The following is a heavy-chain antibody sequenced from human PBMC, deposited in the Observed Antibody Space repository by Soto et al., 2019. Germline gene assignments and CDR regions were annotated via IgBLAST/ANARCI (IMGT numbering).Heavy chain of an antibody. D-gene: IGHD5-18*01. Sequence: SETLSLTCAVYGGSFSGYYWSWIRQPPGKGLEWIGEINHSGSTNYNPSLKSRVTISVDTSKNQFSLKLSSVTAADTAVYYCARGGSPPIAMAGEKVKYFDLWGRGTLVTVSS. CDR1: GGSFSGYY. CDR2: INHSGST. J-gene: IGHJ2*01. CDR3: ARGGSPPIAMAGEKVKYFDL. V-gene: IGHV4-34*01.